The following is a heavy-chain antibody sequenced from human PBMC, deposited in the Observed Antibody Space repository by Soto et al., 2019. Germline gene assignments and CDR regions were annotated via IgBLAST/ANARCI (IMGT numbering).Heavy chain of an antibody. CDR1: GYTFSNYG. J-gene: IGHJ4*02. CDR3: ARTDSGDYVPPLDY. Sequence: QVQLVQSGAEVKKPGASVKVSCKASGYTFSNYGISWVRQAPGQGLEWMGTISGYNGDTNYAQKFQGRVTMTTDTSTSTAHMEVRSLRSDDTAVYYCARTDSGDYVPPLDYWGQGTLVTVSS. CDR2: ISGYNGDT. D-gene: IGHD4-17*01. V-gene: IGHV1-18*01.